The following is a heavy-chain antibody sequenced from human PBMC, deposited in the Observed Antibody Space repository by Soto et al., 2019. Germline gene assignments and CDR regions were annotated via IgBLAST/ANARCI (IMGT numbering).Heavy chain of an antibody. V-gene: IGHV2-5*02. CDR3: AQLDTSYSRIWT. CDR1: GFSLTTSGVG. Sequence: QITLKESGPTLVKPTQTLTLTCTFSGFSLTTSGVGVGWVRQPPGKALEWVALIYWDEDKRYSPSLKSRLIITRDTSKNQVVLTMTNMDSVGTGTYYCAQLDTSYSRIWTWGQGTLVSVSS. J-gene: IGHJ4*02. D-gene: IGHD5-18*01. CDR2: IYWDEDK.